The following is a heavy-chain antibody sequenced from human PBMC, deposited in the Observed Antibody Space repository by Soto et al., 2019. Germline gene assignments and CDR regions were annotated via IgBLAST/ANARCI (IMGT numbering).Heavy chain of an antibody. Sequence: PSETLSLTCAVYGGSFSGYYWSWIRQPPGKGLEWIGEINHSGSTNYNPSLKSRVTISVDTSKYPFSLKLSSVTAADTAVYYCASSSWYWFDPWGQGTLVTVSS. J-gene: IGHJ5*02. CDR1: GGSFSGYY. D-gene: IGHD6-13*01. CDR3: ASSSWYWFDP. V-gene: IGHV4-34*01. CDR2: INHSGST.